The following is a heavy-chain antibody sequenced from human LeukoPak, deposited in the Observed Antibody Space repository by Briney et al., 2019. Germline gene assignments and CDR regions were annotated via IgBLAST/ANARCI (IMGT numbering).Heavy chain of an antibody. V-gene: IGHV3-30*02. CDR3: AKGRQWELPLDY. Sequence: GGSLRLSCAASGFTFSSYGMHWVRQAPCKGLEWVAFIRYDGSNKYYADSVKGRFTISRDNSKNTLYLQMNSLRAEDTAVYYCAKGRQWELPLDYWGQGTLVTVSS. D-gene: IGHD1-26*01. J-gene: IGHJ4*02. CDR1: GFTFSSYG. CDR2: IRYDGSNK.